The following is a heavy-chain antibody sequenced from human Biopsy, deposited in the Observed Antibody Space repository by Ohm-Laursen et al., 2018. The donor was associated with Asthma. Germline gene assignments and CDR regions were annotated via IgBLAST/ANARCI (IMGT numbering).Heavy chain of an antibody. V-gene: IGHV3-9*01. CDR2: VSGNSGSI. Sequence: SLRLSCAAPGFTFSNYGMHWVRQAPGKGLEWLSDVSGNSGSIGYADSVRGRFTISRDNAKKSLYLQMNSLRPEDTAVYYCARDMGAGSYSGGGDFHYYAMDVWGQGTTVTVSS. CDR3: ARDMGAGSYSGGGDFHYYAMDV. J-gene: IGHJ6*02. CDR1: GFTFSNYG. D-gene: IGHD2-21*02.